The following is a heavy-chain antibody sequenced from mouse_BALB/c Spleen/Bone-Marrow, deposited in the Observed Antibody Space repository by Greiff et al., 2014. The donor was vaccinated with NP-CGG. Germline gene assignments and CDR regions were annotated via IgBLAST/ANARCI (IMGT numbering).Heavy chain of an antibody. D-gene: IGHD2-4*01. CDR1: GFNIKDTY. CDR3: ATMITDWYFDV. V-gene: IGHV14-3*02. Sequence: EVMLVESGAELVKPGASVKLPCTASGFNIKDTYMHWVKQRPEQGLEWIGRIDPANGNTKYDPKFQGKATITADTSSNTAYLQLSSLTSEDTAVYYCATMITDWYFDVWGAGTTVTVSS. CDR2: IDPANGNT. J-gene: IGHJ1*01.